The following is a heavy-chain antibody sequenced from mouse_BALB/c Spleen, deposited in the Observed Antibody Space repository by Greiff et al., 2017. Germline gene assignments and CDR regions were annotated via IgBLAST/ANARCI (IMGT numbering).Heavy chain of an antibody. CDR1: GFAFSSYD. CDR3: ARHTMVTTFAY. V-gene: IGHV5-12-1*01. Sequence: EVKLMESGGGLVKPGGSLKLSCAASGFAFSSYDMSWVRQTPEKRLEWVAYISSGGGSTYYPDTVKGRFTISRDNAKNTLYLQMSSLKSEDTAMYYCARHTMVTTFAYWGQGTLVTVSA. CDR2: ISSGGGST. J-gene: IGHJ3*01. D-gene: IGHD2-3*01.